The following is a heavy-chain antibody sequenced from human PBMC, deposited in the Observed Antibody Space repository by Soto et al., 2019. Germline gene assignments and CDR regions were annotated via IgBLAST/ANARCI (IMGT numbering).Heavy chain of an antibody. CDR3: AREPLLSPTHCSGGSCYSDWFDP. Sequence: SETLSLTCTVSGGSISSGDYYWSWIRQPPGKGLEWIGYIYYSGSTYYNPSLESRVTISVDTSKNQFSLKLSSVTAADTAVYYCAREPLLSPTHCSGGSCYSDWFDPWGQGTLVTVSS. CDR1: GGSISSGDYY. CDR2: IYYSGST. V-gene: IGHV4-30-4*01. J-gene: IGHJ5*02. D-gene: IGHD2-15*01.